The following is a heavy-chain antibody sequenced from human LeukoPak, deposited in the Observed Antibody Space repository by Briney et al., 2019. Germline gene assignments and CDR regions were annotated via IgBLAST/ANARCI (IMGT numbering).Heavy chain of an antibody. CDR3: ARVEYNWFDP. CDR1: GGSISSSNW. CDR2: IYHSGST. Sequence: PSGTLSLTCAVSGGSISSSNWWSWVRQPPGKGLEWIGEIYHSGSTNYNPSLKSRVTMSVDTSKNQFSLKLNSVTAADTAVYYCARVEYNWFDPWGQGTLVIVSS. V-gene: IGHV4-4*02. J-gene: IGHJ5*02. D-gene: IGHD6-6*01.